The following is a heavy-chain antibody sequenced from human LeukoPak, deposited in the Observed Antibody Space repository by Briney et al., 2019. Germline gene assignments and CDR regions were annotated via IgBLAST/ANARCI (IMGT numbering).Heavy chain of an antibody. V-gene: IGHV3-7*01. D-gene: IGHD4-11*01. CDR1: GFTFSSYW. CDR2: IKQDGSEK. J-gene: IGHJ4*02. CDR3: ARGMATHDYSNYYFDY. Sequence: PGGSLRLSCAASGFTFSSYWMSWVRQAPGKGLEWVANIKQDGSEKYYVDSVKGRFTISRDNAKNSLYLQMNSLRAEDTAVYYCARGMATHDYSNYYFDYWGQGTLVTVSS.